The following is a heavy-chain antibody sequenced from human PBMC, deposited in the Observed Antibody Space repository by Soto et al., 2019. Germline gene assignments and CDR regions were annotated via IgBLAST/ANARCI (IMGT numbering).Heavy chain of an antibody. CDR3: ARNQQYDILTGYTLSYYYYGMDV. Sequence: ASVKVSCKASGYTFTSYAMHWVRQAPGQRLEWMGWINAGNGNTKYSQKFQGRVTITRDTSASTAYMELSSLRSEDTAVYYCARNQQYDILTGYTLSYYYYGMDVWGQGTTVTVSS. D-gene: IGHD3-9*01. J-gene: IGHJ6*02. CDR1: GYTFTSYA. V-gene: IGHV1-3*01. CDR2: INAGNGNT.